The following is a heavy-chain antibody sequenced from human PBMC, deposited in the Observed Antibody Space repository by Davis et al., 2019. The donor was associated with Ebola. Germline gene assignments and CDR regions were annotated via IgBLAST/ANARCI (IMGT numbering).Heavy chain of an antibody. J-gene: IGHJ5*02. Sequence: SETLSLTCTVSGGSISSYYWSCIRQPPGKGLEWIGYIYYSGSTNYNPSLKSRVTISVDTSKSQFSLKLSSVTAADTAVYYCARVNYDFWSGYYTDRWFDPWGQGTLVTVSS. V-gene: IGHV4-59*01. D-gene: IGHD3-3*01. CDR2: IYYSGST. CDR1: GGSISSYY. CDR3: ARVNYDFWSGYYTDRWFDP.